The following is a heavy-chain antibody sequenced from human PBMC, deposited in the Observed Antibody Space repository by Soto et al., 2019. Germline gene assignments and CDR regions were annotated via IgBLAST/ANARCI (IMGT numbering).Heavy chain of an antibody. J-gene: IGHJ5*02. CDR1: GGSISSSSYY. CDR3: ARRERYYGSPGWFDP. V-gene: IGHV4-39*01. CDR2: IYYSGST. D-gene: IGHD3-16*01. Sequence: PSETLSLTCTVSGGSISSSSYYWGWIRQPPGKGLEWIGSIYYSGSTYYNPSLKSRVTISVDTAKNQFSLKVTSVTAADTAIYFCARRERYYGSPGWFDPWGQGTLVTVSS.